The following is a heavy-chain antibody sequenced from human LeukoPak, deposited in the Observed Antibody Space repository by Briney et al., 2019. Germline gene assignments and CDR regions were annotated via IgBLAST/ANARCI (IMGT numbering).Heavy chain of an antibody. CDR3: AKDIGCSGGSCYGPYYYYGMDV. CDR1: GFTFDDSA. Sequence: GRSLRLSCAASGFTFDDSAMHSARQAPGKGLEWVSGISWNTGSIGYADSVKGRFTISRDNAKNSLYLQMNSLRAEDTALYYCAKDIGCSGGSCYGPYYYYGMDVWGQGTTVTVSS. V-gene: IGHV3-9*01. CDR2: ISWNTGSI. D-gene: IGHD2-15*01. J-gene: IGHJ6*02.